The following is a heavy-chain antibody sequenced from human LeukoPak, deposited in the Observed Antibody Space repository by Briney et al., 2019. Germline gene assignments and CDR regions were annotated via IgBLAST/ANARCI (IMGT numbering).Heavy chain of an antibody. CDR2: ISNSGST. J-gene: IGHJ6*03. CDR1: GVSISSHY. Sequence: SETLSLTCTVSGVSISSHYWTWIRQSPGKGLEWIGDISNSGSTSYTPSLKSRVTISIDTSNNQLSLKLSSVTAADTAVYYWGKGARVGYFSYYYMDVWGKGTTVTVSS. CDR3: GKGARVGYFSYYYMDV. D-gene: IGHD2-15*01. V-gene: IGHV4-59*11.